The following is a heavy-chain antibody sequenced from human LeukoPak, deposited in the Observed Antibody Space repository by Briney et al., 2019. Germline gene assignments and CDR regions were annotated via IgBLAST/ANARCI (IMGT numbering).Heavy chain of an antibody. V-gene: IGHV3-21*01. J-gene: IGHJ4*02. CDR1: GFTFSRYS. Sequence: GGSLRLSCAASGFTFSRYSMNWVRQAPGKGLEWVSTINSTSTYIYYADSVEGRFTTSRDNARNSLDLQMNSLRAEDAAVCFCARDLSSGMPGGFDYWGQGNLVTVSS. D-gene: IGHD3-22*01. CDR2: INSTSTYI. CDR3: ARDLSSGMPGGFDY.